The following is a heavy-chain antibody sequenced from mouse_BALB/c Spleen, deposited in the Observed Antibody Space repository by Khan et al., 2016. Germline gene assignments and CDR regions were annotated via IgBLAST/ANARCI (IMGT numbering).Heavy chain of an antibody. J-gene: IGHJ4*01. D-gene: IGHD2-2*01. CDR1: GFTFTDYY. CDR3: RFTISRDNSQSILYLQINTLRVEYSATYYCARDMEGYDDAMDY. Sequence: EVELVESGGGLVQPGGSLRLSCATSGFTFTDYYMSWVRQPPGKALEWLGFIRNKVNGYTTEDSASVKGRFTISRDNSQSILYLQMNTLRAEDSAAVKGRFTISRDNSQSILYLQINTLRVEYSATYYCARDMEGYDDAMDYWGQGTSVTVSS. V-gene: IGHV7-3*02. CDR2: IRNKVNGYTT.